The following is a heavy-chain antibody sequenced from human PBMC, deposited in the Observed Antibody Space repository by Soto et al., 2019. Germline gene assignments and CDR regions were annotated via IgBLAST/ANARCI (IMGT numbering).Heavy chain of an antibody. CDR1: GFTFSSYA. D-gene: IGHD2-2*01. CDR3: ATLYCSSTSCYVGYYGMDV. V-gene: IGHV3-30-3*01. J-gene: IGHJ6*02. Sequence: QVQLVESGGGVVQPGRSLRLSCAASGFTFSSYAMHWFRQAPGKGLEWVAVISYDGSNKYYADSVKGRFTISRDNSKNTLYLQMNSLGAEDTAVYYCATLYCSSTSCYVGYYGMDVWGQGTTVTVSS. CDR2: ISYDGSNK.